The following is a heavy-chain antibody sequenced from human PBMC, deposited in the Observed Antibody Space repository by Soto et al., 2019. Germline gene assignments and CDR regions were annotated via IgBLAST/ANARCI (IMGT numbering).Heavy chain of an antibody. D-gene: IGHD1-1*01. CDR3: TRDNNWSYDY. J-gene: IGHJ4*02. CDR1: GFTFSSHW. V-gene: IGHV3-74*01. Sequence: GGSLRLSCAASGFTFSSHWMHWVRQAPGKGLVWVSHIGPSGSGTRDADSVQGRFTISRDNARNTLYLQMSSLRDEDTAVYYCTRDNNWSYDYWGQGILVTVSS. CDR2: IGPSGSGT.